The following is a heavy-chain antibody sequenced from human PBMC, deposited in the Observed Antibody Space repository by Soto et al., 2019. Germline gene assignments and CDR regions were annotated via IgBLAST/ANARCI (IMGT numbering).Heavy chain of an antibody. V-gene: IGHV3-23*01. CDR2: ISGSGDST. Sequence: EVQLLESGGGLVQPGGSLKLSCAASEFTFTSYAMSWVRQAPGKGLEWVSDISGSGDSTYYADSVKGRFTISRDNSKNTMYLQMRSLRADDTAVYYCAKGRRSGSYRSRGFDYWGQGTLVTVSS. D-gene: IGHD1-26*01. J-gene: IGHJ4*02. CDR1: EFTFTSYA. CDR3: AKGRRSGSYRSRGFDY.